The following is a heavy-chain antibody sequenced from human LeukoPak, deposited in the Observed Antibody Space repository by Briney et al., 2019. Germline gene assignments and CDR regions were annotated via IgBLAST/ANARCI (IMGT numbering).Heavy chain of an antibody. CDR3: ARRGLYYYDSSGYWDYFDY. CDR2: IKQDGSEK. D-gene: IGHD3-22*01. J-gene: IGHJ4*02. CDR1: GFTFRDYW. V-gene: IGHV3-7*01. Sequence: GGSLRLSCEASGFTFRDYWMTWVRQAPGKGLEWVANIKQDGSEKYYVDSVKGRFTISRDNAKNSLYLQMNSLRAEDTAVYYCARRGLYYYDSSGYWDYFDYWGQGTLVTVSS.